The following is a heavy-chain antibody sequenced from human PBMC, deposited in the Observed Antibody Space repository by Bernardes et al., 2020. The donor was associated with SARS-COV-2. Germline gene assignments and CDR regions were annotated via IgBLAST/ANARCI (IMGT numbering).Heavy chain of an antibody. CDR1: GFTFTNYA. V-gene: IGHV3-64*02. CDR2: ISTGGINT. J-gene: IGHJ6*02. Sequence: GGSLRLSCTGSGFTFTNYAMHWVRQAPGKGLEYVSGISTGGINTNYADSVRGRFTISRDNSKKTLYLQMVSLRPEDMAVYYCAIFRKSGFLDYDYVLDVWGQGTTVSVSS. D-gene: IGHD3-3*01. CDR3: AIFRKSGFLDYDYVLDV.